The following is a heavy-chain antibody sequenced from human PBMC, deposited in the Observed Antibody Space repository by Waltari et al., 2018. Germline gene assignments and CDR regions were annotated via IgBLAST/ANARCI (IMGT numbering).Heavy chain of an antibody. CDR2: MYWNFET. CDR3: AHSLNPDYDVLTGAHSQYFQY. V-gene: IGHV2-5*01. D-gene: IGHD3-9*01. J-gene: IGHJ1*01. Sequence: QITLKESGLTLVKPTQTLTLTCTFSGFSLSASGSGVGWIRQSPGKAPEWIASMYWNFETRYSPALSGRVTLTKATSKNQVVLTVTNMDPMDTATYYCAHSLNPDYDVLTGAHSQYFQYWGQGTLVTVSS. CDR1: GFSLSASGSG.